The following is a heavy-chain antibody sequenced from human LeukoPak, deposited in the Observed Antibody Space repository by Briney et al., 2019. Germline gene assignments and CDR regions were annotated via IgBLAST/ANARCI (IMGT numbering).Heavy chain of an antibody. D-gene: IGHD3-10*01. J-gene: IGHJ3*02. CDR1: GFTFSSYS. CDR3: AREHRGSDAFDI. CDR2: ISSSSSYI. Sequence: GGSLRLSCAASGFTFSSYSMNWVRQAPGKGLEWVSSISSSSSYIYYADSVKGRFTTSRDNAKNSLYLQMNSLRAEDTAVYYCAREHRGSDAFDIWGQGTMVTVSS. V-gene: IGHV3-21*04.